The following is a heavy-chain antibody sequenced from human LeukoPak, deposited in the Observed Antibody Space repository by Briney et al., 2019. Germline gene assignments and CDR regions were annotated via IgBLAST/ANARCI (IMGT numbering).Heavy chain of an antibody. CDR1: GFTFSSYG. D-gene: IGHD4-17*01. CDR2: IWYDGSNK. CDR3: AKDRYGDYSFES. J-gene: IGHJ4*02. Sequence: GGSLRLSCAASGFTFSSYGVHWVRQAPGKGLEWVAVIWYDGSNKYYADSVKGRFTISRDNSKNTLYLQMNSLRAEDTALYYCAKDRYGDYSFESWGQGTLVTVSS. V-gene: IGHV3-33*06.